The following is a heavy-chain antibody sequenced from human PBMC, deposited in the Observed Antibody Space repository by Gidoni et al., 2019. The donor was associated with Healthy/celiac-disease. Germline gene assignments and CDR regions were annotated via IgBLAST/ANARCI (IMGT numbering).Heavy chain of an antibody. Sequence: EVQLVESGGGVVQPGRYLRLSCAASGFTFDDYAMHWVRQAPGKGLEWVSGISGKSGSIGYADSVKGRLTISRDNAKNSLYLKMNSLRAEDTALYYCAKGSIFLESNWFDPWGQGTLVTVSS. CDR1: GFTFDDYA. D-gene: IGHD3-3*01. CDR2: ISGKSGSI. J-gene: IGHJ5*02. CDR3: AKGSIFLESNWFDP. V-gene: IGHV3-9*01.